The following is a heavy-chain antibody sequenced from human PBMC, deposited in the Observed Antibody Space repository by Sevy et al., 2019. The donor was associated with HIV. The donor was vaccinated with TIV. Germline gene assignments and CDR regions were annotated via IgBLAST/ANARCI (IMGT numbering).Heavy chain of an antibody. CDR3: ARDCNSATCLWGLDV. J-gene: IGHJ6*02. Sequence: GGSLRLSCAASGFTFSHYWMTWVRQAPGKGPEWVANIKGDGSEKYYVDSERGRFTISRDNAKNSLYLQMNSLRGEDTALYYCARDCNSATCLWGLDVWGQGTTVTVSS. CDR2: IKGDGSEK. D-gene: IGHD1-26*01. V-gene: IGHV3-7*03. CDR1: GFTFSHYW.